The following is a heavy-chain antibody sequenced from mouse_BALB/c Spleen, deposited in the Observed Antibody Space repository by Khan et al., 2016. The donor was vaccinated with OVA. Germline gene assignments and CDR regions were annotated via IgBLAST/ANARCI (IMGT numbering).Heavy chain of an antibody. CDR1: GYAFSSYW. J-gene: IGHJ2*01. CDR3: ATGNYYGYDWDGY. Sequence: VQLQESGAELVRPGSSVKLSCKASGYAFSSYWMNWVKQRPGQGLEWIGQIYPGDGDTNYNGTFKGKATLTADTSSSTAYMQLSSLTSEDSAVYFCATGNYYGYDWDGYWGQGTTLTVSS. V-gene: IGHV1-80*01. D-gene: IGHD1-2*01. CDR2: IYPGDGDT.